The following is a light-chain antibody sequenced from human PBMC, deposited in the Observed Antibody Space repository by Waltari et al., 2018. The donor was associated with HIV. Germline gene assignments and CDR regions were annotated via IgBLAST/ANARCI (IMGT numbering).Light chain of an antibody. CDR3: CSYAGSTTWL. CDR2: EDD. V-gene: IGLV2-23*01. Sequence: SALTQPASVSGSPGQAITVSCTGSRSDVWSYNLVSWYQQHPGKAPKLMIYEDDKRPSGVSNRFSGSKSGNTASLTISGLQAEDEADYYCCSYAGSTTWLFGGGTKLTVL. CDR1: RSDVWSYNL. J-gene: IGLJ3*02.